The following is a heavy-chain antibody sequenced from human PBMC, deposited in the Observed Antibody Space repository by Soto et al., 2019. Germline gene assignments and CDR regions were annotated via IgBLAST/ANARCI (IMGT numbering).Heavy chain of an antibody. CDR2: VSTDGGST. CDR1: GFTFNNYA. J-gene: IGHJ6*02. V-gene: IGHV3-23*01. Sequence: GGSLRLSCAASGFTFNNYAMSWVRQAPGKGLQWVSDVSTDGGSTFYADSVKGRFTISRDNAKNSLYLQMNSLRAEDTAVYYCARVRPIYGMDVWGQGTTVTVSS. CDR3: ARVRPIYGMDV.